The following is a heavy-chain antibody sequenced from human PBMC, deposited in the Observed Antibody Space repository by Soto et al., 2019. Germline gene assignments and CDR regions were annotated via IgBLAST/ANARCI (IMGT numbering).Heavy chain of an antibody. V-gene: IGHV1-46*03. CDR3: ARGLTVTGFDY. Sequence: QVQMVQSGAEVKKPGASVKVSCKTSGYTFTSYYIHWVRQAPGQGLEWMGIINPSGGSTSYAQKCQGXXIXTRXTSTSTVYMELSSLRSEDTAVYYCARGLTVTGFDYWGQGTLVTVSS. CDR1: GYTFTSYY. CDR2: INPSGGST. J-gene: IGHJ4*02. D-gene: IGHD4-17*01.